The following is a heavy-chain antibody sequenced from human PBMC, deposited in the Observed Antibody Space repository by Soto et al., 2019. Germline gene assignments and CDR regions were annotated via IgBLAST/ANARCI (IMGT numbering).Heavy chain of an antibody. CDR3: VRGGSYPDLYWDF. CDR1: GGSISSNAYY. Sequence: PAGPLSLTCTVAGGSISSNAYYWGWVRQPRRQGLEWIDNISYRGITHYSPSLTSTVTLSVHTSRNQFSLQLRSVTAAETAVYYCVRGGSYPDLYWDFWGQGTVVTVS. J-gene: IGHJ4*02. V-gene: IGHV4-39*01. D-gene: IGHD1-26*01. CDR2: ISYRGIT.